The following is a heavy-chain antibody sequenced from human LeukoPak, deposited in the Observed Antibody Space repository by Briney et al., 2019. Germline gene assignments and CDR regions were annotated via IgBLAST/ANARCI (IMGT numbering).Heavy chain of an antibody. J-gene: IGHJ1*01. D-gene: IGHD5/OR15-5a*01. CDR2: IYSSGST. CDR3: ARDNARGGSFSDYLRYFHH. Sequence: SETLSLTCTVSGGSISSGSYYWSWIRRPAGKGLEWIGRIYSSGSTNYNPSLKSRVTISVDTSKNQFSLNLGAVTAADTAVYYCARDNARGGSFSDYLRYFHHWGQGTLVTVSS. V-gene: IGHV4-61*02. CDR1: GGSISSGSYY.